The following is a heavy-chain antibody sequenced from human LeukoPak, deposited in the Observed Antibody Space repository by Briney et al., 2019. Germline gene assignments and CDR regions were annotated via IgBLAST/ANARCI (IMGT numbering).Heavy chain of an antibody. J-gene: IGHJ4*02. D-gene: IGHD1-26*01. Sequence: PGGSLRLSCAASGFTFSNAWMSWVRQAPGKGLEWVSAISTTGGTTYYADSVKGRFTISRDNAKNTLYLQMNSLRAEDTAVYYCAKRERVGTTIGHWGQGTLVTVSS. CDR2: ISTTGGTT. CDR1: GFTFSNAW. V-gene: IGHV3-23*01. CDR3: AKRERVGTTIGH.